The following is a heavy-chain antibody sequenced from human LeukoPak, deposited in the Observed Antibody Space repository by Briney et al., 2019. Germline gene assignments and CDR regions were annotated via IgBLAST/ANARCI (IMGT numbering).Heavy chain of an antibody. CDR1: GFTFSSYW. V-gene: IGHV3-7*04. Sequence: GSLRLSCAASGFTFSSYWMSWVRQAPGKGLEWVANIKQDGSEKYYVDSVKGRFTISRDNAKNSLYLQMSSLRAEDTAVYYCARGTYYYGSGSYYFFDYWGQGTLVTVSS. D-gene: IGHD3-10*01. J-gene: IGHJ4*02. CDR2: IKQDGSEK. CDR3: ARGTYYYGSGSYYFFDY.